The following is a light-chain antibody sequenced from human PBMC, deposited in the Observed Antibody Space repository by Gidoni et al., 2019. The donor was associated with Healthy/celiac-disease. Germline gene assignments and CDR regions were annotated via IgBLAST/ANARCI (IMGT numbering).Light chain of an antibody. V-gene: IGKV1-5*03. CDR1: QSISRV. CDR2: KAS. J-gene: IGKJ2*01. Sequence: IQMTQSPYTLSASVGDRVTITFLAIQSISRVLAWYQQKPGKAPKLLIYKASRLESGVPSRFSGSGFGKEFTLTISSLQPEDFETYYCKQDNSYSPYTFGQGTKLEIK. CDR3: KQDNSYSPYT.